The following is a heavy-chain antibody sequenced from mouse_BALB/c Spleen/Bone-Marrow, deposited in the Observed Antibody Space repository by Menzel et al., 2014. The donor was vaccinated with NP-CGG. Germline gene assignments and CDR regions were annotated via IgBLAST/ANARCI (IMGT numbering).Heavy chain of an antibody. CDR1: GFTFSSYA. CDR3: ARKSYYDYDGRPWFAY. CDR2: ISSGGSYT. Sequence: EAQVVESGGGLVKPGGSLKLSCAASGFTFSSYAMSWVRQTPEKRLEWVATISSGGSYTYYPDSVKGRFTISRDNAKNTLYLQMSSLRSEDTAMYYCARKSYYDYDGRPWFAYWGQGTLVTVSA. V-gene: IGHV5-9-3*01. D-gene: IGHD2-4*01. J-gene: IGHJ3*01.